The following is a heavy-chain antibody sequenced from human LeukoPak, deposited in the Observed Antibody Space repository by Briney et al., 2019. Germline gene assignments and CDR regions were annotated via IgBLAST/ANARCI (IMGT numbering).Heavy chain of an antibody. CDR3: ATIKRGHIFGYFDF. D-gene: IGHD5-18*01. CDR2: LRDSVTT. Sequence: SETLSLTCTVSGGSITTHYWSWIRQPPGKGLEWIAYLRDSVTTKYTPSLKSRVTLSADTSKNQYFLRLTSVTAADTAVYYCATIKRGHIFGYFDFWGQGILVTVSS. CDR1: GGSITTHY. V-gene: IGHV4-59*11. J-gene: IGHJ4*02.